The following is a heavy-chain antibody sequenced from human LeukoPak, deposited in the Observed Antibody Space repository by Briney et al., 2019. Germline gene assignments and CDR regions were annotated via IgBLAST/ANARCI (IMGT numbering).Heavy chain of an antibody. CDR3: AKDQGRYSYGRYFFDY. Sequence: GRSLRLSCAASGVTFSIYGMRWVRQAPGKGLEWVAVISYDGSNKYYADSVKGRFTISRDNSKNTLYLQMNSLRAEDTAVYYCAKDQGRYSYGRYFFDYWGQGTLVTVSS. CDR2: ISYDGSNK. D-gene: IGHD5-18*01. CDR1: GVTFSIYG. V-gene: IGHV3-30*18. J-gene: IGHJ4*02.